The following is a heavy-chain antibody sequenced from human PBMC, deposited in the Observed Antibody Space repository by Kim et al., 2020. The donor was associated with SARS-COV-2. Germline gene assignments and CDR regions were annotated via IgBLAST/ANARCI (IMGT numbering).Heavy chain of an antibody. J-gene: IGHJ1*01. CDR2: ISGSGGST. D-gene: IGHD6-13*01. Sequence: GGSLRLSCAASGFTFSSYAMSWVRQAPGKGLEWVSAISGSGGSTYYADSVKGRFTISRDNSKNTLYLQMNSLRAEDTAVYYCAKDRGWYSSLTATPFSQRWGQGTLVTVSS. CDR3: AKDRGWYSSLTATPFSQR. V-gene: IGHV3-23*01. CDR1: GFTFSSYA.